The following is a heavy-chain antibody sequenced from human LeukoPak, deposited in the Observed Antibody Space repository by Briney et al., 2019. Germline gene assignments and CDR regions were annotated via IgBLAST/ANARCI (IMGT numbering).Heavy chain of an antibody. J-gene: IGHJ4*02. CDR1: GFTFSSYG. CDR2: IWYDGSNK. Sequence: GRSLRLSCAASGFTFSSYGMHWVRQAPGKGLEWVAVIWYDGSNKYYAGSVKGRFTISRDNSKNTLYLQMNSLRAEDTAVYYCAKTHSSSWRDYFDYWGQGTLVTVSS. CDR3: AKTHSSSWRDYFDY. V-gene: IGHV3-33*06. D-gene: IGHD6-13*01.